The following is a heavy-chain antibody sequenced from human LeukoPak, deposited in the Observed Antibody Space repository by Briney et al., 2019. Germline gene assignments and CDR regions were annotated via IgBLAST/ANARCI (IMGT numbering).Heavy chain of an antibody. CDR2: ISYDGSNK. J-gene: IGHJ3*02. CDR3: AKDHMITFGGVIVGDAFDI. CDR1: GFTFSSYG. Sequence: PGGSLRLSCAASGFTFSSYGMHWVRQAPGKGLEWVAVISYDGSNKYYADSVKGRFTISRDNSKNTLYLQMNSLRAEDTAVYYCAKDHMITFGGVIVGDAFDIWGQGTMATVSS. D-gene: IGHD3-16*02. V-gene: IGHV3-30*18.